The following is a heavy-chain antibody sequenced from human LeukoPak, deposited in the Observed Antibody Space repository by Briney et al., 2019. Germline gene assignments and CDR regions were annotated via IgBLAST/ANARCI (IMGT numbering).Heavy chain of an antibody. Sequence: GGSLRLSCAASGFTVSSIHMVWVRQAPGKGLEWVSVTYTGGNSYYADSVKGRFVISRDISKNTLYLQMNSLRAEDSALYYCARGGRGSAAVVAPRSFDIWGQGTMVTVSS. CDR1: GFTVSSIH. J-gene: IGHJ3*02. D-gene: IGHD3-22*01. CDR3: ARGGRGSAAVVAPRSFDI. V-gene: IGHV3-53*01. CDR2: TYTGGNS.